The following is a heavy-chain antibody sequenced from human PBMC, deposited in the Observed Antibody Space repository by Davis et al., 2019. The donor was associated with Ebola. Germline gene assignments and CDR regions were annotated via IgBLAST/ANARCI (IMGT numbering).Heavy chain of an antibody. CDR2: IYTKTDGGTT. CDR3: TTVYGGSRRSLEY. Sequence: PGGSLRLSCAASGFTFSNAWMSWVRQAPGKGLEWVGRIYTKTDGGTTDYAAPVNDRFSISRDDSKNMVFLQMNSLKTEDTAVYYCTTVYGGSRRSLEYWGQGTLVTVSS. CDR1: GFTFSNAW. J-gene: IGHJ4*02. V-gene: IGHV3-15*01. D-gene: IGHD4/OR15-4a*01.